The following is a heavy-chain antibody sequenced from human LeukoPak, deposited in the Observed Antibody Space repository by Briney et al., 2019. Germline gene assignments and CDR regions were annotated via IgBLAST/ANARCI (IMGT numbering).Heavy chain of an antibody. Sequence: PSETLSLTGTVSGGSISSYYWSWIRQPPGKGLEYIGYISYSGSTNYNPSLKSRVTMSVDTSKNQFSLNLSSVTAADTAVYYCARHRTSGWGLDYWGQGTLVTVSS. V-gene: IGHV4-59*08. CDR1: GGSISSYY. J-gene: IGHJ4*02. CDR2: ISYSGST. CDR3: ARHRTSGWGLDY. D-gene: IGHD6-19*01.